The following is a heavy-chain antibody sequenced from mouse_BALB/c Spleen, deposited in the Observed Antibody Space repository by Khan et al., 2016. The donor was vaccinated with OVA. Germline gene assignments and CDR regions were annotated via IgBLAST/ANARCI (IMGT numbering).Heavy chain of an antibody. V-gene: IGHV1S136*01. J-gene: IGHJ3*01. CDR3: APVVTYYVSFVY. CDR1: GYTFTSYV. CDR2: IYPFNDVT. Sequence: VQLQQPGPEVVKPGASVKMSCKASGYTFTSYVMHWVKQKPGQGLEWIGYIYPFNDVTKFNEKFNGKATLTSDKSSSTAYMELSSLTSEDSAVYYCAPVVTYYVSFVYLGQGTLVTVSA. D-gene: IGHD1-1*01.